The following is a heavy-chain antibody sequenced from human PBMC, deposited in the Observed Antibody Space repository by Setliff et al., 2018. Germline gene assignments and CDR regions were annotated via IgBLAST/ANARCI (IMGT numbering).Heavy chain of an antibody. CDR2: ISPSGDVT. J-gene: IGHJ3*02. V-gene: IGHV3-23*01. CDR1: GFAFSDYA. CDR3: AKRGSKDILHGFDI. Sequence: PGESLRLSCAASGFAFSDYAMSWVRLAPGRGLEWVSGISPSGDVTLYADSVKGRFTIFRDNSKNTLSPQMSGLRAEDTAIYYCAKRGSKDILHGFDIWGQGTMVTVSS.